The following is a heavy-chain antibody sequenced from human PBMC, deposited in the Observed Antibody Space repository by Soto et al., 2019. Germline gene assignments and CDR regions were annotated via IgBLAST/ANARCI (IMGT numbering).Heavy chain of an antibody. CDR2: ISGSGGST. D-gene: IGHD3-3*01. J-gene: IGHJ4*02. Sequence: GGSLRLPCAASGFNISSYAMSWFRQAPGKGLEWVSAISGSGGSTYYADSVKGRFSISRDNSKNTLYLQMNSLRAEDTAVYYCAKDKRFLDYWGQGTLVTVSS. CDR3: AKDKRFLDY. CDR1: GFNISSYA. V-gene: IGHV3-23*01.